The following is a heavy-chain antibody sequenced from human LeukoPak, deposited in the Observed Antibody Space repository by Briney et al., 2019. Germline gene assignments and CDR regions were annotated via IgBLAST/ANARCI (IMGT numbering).Heavy chain of an antibody. J-gene: IGHJ3*02. V-gene: IGHV4-39*07. D-gene: IGHD5-24*01. CDR1: GGSLSSGGCY. CDR2: INHSGST. CDR3: ARAVEMATTVGDAFDI. Sequence: SQTLSLTCTVSGGSLSSGGCYWRWIRQPPGKGLEWIGEINHSGSTNYNPSLKSRVTISVDTSKNQFSLKLSSVTAADTAVYYCARAVEMATTVGDAFDIWGQGTMVTVSS.